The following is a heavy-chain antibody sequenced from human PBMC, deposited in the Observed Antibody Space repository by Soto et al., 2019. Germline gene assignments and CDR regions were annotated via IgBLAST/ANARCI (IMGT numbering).Heavy chain of an antibody. CDR3: ATDAFRDGYNCGLSYYFDY. J-gene: IGHJ4*02. D-gene: IGHD5-12*01. CDR2: ISPIIGTA. CDR1: GDTFTSYA. V-gene: IGHV1-69*06. Sequence: EASVKVSCKASGDTFTSYAISWVRQAPGQGLEWMGWISPIIGTANYAQKFQGRVTITPDKSTSTAYMELRSLRSEDTAVYSCATDAFRDGYNCGLSYYFDYWGQGTLVTVSS.